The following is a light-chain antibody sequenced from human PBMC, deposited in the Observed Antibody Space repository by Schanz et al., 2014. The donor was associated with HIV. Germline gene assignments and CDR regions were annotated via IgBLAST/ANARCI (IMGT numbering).Light chain of an antibody. CDR3: AAWDDSLSGPV. V-gene: IGLV1-44*01. CDR1: TSNIGRYT. Sequence: QSVLTQPPSVSGTPGQRVTISCSGSTSNIGRYTVHWYQHLPGTAPKFLIYSNSQRPSGVPDRFSGSGSGASASLAISGLQSEDEADYYCAAWDDSLSGPVFGGGTKLTVL. CDR2: SNS. J-gene: IGLJ2*01.